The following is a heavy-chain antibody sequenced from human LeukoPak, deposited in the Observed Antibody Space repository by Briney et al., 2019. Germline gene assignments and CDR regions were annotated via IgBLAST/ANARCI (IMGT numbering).Heavy chain of an antibody. CDR1: GGSISSYY. V-gene: IGHV4-4*07. J-gene: IGHJ5*02. Sequence: SETLSLTCTVSGGSISSYYWSWIRQPAGKGLEWIGRIYTSGSTNYNPSLKSRVTISVDTSKNQFSLKLSSVTAADTAVYYCARISNTPNPNWFDPWGQGTLVTVSS. D-gene: IGHD2-15*01. CDR2: IYTSGST. CDR3: ARISNTPNPNWFDP.